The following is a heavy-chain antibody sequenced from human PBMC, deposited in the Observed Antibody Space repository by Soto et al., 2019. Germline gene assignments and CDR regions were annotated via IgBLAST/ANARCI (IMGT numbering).Heavy chain of an antibody. CDR1: GYTSGYTFSDYW. Sequence: GESLKISCNGSGYTSGYTFSDYWIGWVRQMPGKGLELMGIIFPGDSDIKYSPPFQGQVTISADKSMSTAYLQWSSLKASDTAMYYCARRGSTSSYGMDVWGQGTTVTVSS. V-gene: IGHV5-51*01. D-gene: IGHD2-2*01. J-gene: IGHJ6*02. CDR2: IFPGDSDI. CDR3: ARRGSTSSYGMDV.